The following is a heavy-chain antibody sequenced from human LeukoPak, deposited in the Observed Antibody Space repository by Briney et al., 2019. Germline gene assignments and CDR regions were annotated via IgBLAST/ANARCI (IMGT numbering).Heavy chain of an antibody. V-gene: IGHV1-18*01. CDR3: ARDYPARLMVYAKSSFDY. J-gene: IGHJ4*02. CDR1: GYTFTSYG. CDR2: ISAYNGNT. Sequence: ASVKVSCKASGYTFTSYGISWVRQAPGQGLEWMGWISAYNGNTNYAQKLQGRVTMTTDTSTSTAYMELRSLRSDDTAVYYCARDYPARLMVYAKSSFDYWGQGTLVTVSS. D-gene: IGHD2-8*01.